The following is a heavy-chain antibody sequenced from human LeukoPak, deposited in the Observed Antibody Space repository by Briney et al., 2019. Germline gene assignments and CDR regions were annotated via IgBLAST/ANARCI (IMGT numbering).Heavy chain of an antibody. J-gene: IGHJ6*02. Sequence: GGSLRLSCAASGFTFSSYSMNWVRQAPGKGLEWVSSISSSSSYIYYADSVKGRFTISRDNAKNSLYLQMNSLRAEDTAVYYCARDPALLLWVPASQGVVGMDVWGQGTTVTVSS. CDR2: ISSSSSYI. CDR3: ARDPALLLWVPASQGVVGMDV. D-gene: IGHD3-10*01. V-gene: IGHV3-21*01. CDR1: GFTFSSYS.